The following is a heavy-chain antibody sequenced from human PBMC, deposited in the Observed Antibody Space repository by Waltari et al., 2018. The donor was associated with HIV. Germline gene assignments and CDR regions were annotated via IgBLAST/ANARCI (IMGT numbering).Heavy chain of an antibody. CDR3: AGSEGRGAFDY. CDR1: GLSVSSNY. V-gene: IGHV3-66*01. CDR2: IYSGGRT. D-gene: IGHD3-10*01. Sequence: EVQLVESGGGLVQPGGSLRLSCAASGLSVSSNYMSWVRQAPGKGLEWVSVIYSGGRTYYGDSVKGRFTISRDNPKNTVYLQMNSLRVEDTAVYYCAGSEGRGAFDYWGQGTLVTVSS. J-gene: IGHJ4*02.